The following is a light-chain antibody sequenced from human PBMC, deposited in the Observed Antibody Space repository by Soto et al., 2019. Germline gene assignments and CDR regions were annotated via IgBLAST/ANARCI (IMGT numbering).Light chain of an antibody. CDR3: QQYNKWPLT. Sequence: EIVMTQSPATLPVSQGERATLSCRASESVSSNLAWYQQKPGQAPRLLIYSASARATGIPARFSGSGSGTEFTLTISSLQSEDFAVYYCQQYNKWPLTFGGGTKVEIK. V-gene: IGKV3-15*01. CDR1: ESVSSN. J-gene: IGKJ4*01. CDR2: SAS.